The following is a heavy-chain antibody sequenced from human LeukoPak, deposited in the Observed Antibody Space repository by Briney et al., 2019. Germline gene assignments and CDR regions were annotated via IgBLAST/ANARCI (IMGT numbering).Heavy chain of an antibody. Sequence: GGSLRLSCAASGFTFSTYGMHWVRQAPGKGLEWVAVISYDGSNKYYAGSVKGRFTISRDNSKNTLYLQMNSLRTEDTAVYYCAKEAGFTYYYGMDVWGQGTTVTVSS. CDR2: ISYDGSNK. CDR1: GFTFSTYG. CDR3: AKEAGFTYYYGMDV. J-gene: IGHJ6*02. V-gene: IGHV3-30*18.